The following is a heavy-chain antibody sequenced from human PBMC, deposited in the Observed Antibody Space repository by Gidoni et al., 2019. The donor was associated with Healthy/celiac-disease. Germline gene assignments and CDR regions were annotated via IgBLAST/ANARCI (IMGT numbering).Heavy chain of an antibody. Sequence: QITLKESGPTLVKPTQTLTLTCSFSGFSLTAGGVGVGWVRQPPGEALEWLALIYWNDDKRYSPSLKSRLTITKDTSKNQVVLTMTNMDPVDSGTYYCAHRQASVGWGVSWFDPWGQGTLVTVSS. V-gene: IGHV2-5*01. CDR1: GFSLTAGGVG. D-gene: IGHD3-16*01. CDR3: AHRQASVGWGVSWFDP. CDR2: IYWNDDK. J-gene: IGHJ5*02.